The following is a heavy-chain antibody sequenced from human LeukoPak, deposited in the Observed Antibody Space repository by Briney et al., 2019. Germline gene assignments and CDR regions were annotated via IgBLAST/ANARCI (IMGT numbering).Heavy chain of an antibody. D-gene: IGHD5-24*01. Sequence: PGGSLRLSCAASGFTFSSHGMNWVRQAPGKGLEWVSGIIPSGHTTYYADSVRGRFTISRDNSRNTLYQQMNSLRDEDTAVYSCARDGVRDGLYFDRWGQGTLVTVSS. V-gene: IGHV3-23*01. J-gene: IGHJ4*02. CDR1: GFTFSSHG. CDR2: IIPSGHTT. CDR3: ARDGVRDGLYFDR.